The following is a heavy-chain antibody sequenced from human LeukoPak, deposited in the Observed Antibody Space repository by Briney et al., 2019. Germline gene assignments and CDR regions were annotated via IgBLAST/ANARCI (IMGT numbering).Heavy chain of an antibody. CDR2: IYPDDSDT. V-gene: IGHV5-51*01. D-gene: IGHD3-3*01. CDR1: GYRFTRTW. J-gene: IGHJ4*02. CDR3: ARHGDFGGD. Sequence: GESLKISCRVSGYRFTRTWTAWVRQMPGKGLEYMGIIYPDDSDTRYSPSFQGQVNISADKSISTAYLQWSSLKASDTAMYYCARHGDFGGDWGQGTLVTVSS.